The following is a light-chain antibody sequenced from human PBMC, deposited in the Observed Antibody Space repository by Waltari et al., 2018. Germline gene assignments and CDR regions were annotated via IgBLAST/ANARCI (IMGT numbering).Light chain of an antibody. CDR1: QNIHSF. V-gene: IGKV1-39*01. CDR3: QQSYSTWT. Sequence: DIQMTQSPSSLSASVGDRGTITCRASQNIHSFLNWYQQKPGRAPKLLIYAASSLHSGVPSRFSGSGSGTDYTLTISSLQPEDFATYYCQQSYSTWTSGQGTKVEIK. J-gene: IGKJ1*01. CDR2: AAS.